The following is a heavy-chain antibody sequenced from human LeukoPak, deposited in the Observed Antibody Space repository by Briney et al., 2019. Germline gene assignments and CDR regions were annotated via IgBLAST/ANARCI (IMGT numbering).Heavy chain of an antibody. D-gene: IGHD3-16*01. CDR1: GFTFDDYS. V-gene: IGHV3-9*01. J-gene: IGHJ4*02. CDR2: ISWNSGSI. CDR3: AKDIGADYVWGSYHDY. Sequence: PGGSLRLSCAASGFTFDDYSMHWVRQAPGKGLEWVSGISWNSGSIGYADSVKGRFTISRDNAKNFLYLQMNSLRAEDTALYYCAKDIGADYVWGSYHDYWGQGTLVTVSS.